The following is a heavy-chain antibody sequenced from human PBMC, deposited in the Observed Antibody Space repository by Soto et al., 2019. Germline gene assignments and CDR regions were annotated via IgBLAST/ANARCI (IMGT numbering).Heavy chain of an antibody. J-gene: IGHJ4*02. CDR2: INPSGGST. CDR1: GYTFTSYY. Sequence: ASVKVSCKASGYTFTSYYMHWVRQAPGQGLEWMGIINPSGGSTSYAQKFQGRVTMTRDTSTSTVYMELSSLRSEDTAVYYCAREGIGHLVVIIPLDDWGQGTLVTVSS. V-gene: IGHV1-46*01. CDR3: AREGIGHLVVIIPLDD. D-gene: IGHD3-3*01.